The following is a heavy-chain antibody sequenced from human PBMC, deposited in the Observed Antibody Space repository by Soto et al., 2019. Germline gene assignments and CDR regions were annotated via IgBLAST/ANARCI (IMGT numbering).Heavy chain of an antibody. CDR3: ARVGGYCSSTSCYPFDY. CDR2: INPNRGGT. D-gene: IGHD2-2*01. J-gene: IGHJ4*02. CDR1: GYTFTGYY. Sequence: ASVKVSCKASGYTFTGYYMHWVGQAPGQGLAWMGWINPNRGGTNYSQKFQGWVTMTRDKSNSTAYMELSRLKTDDTAVYYCARVGGYCSSTSCYPFDYWGQGTLVTVSS. V-gene: IGHV1-2*04.